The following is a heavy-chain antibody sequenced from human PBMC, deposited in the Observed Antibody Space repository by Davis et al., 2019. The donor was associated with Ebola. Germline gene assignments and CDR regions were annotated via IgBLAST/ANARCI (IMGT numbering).Heavy chain of an antibody. CDR3: ARVRRDGYLS. D-gene: IGHD5-24*01. CDR2: IYYSGST. J-gene: IGHJ5*02. Sequence: SETLSLTCTVSGGSIGSYYWSWIRQPPGTGLEWIGYIYYSGSTNYNPSLKSRVTISVDTSKNQFSLKLSSVTAADTAVYYCARVRRDGYLSWGQGTLVTVSS. V-gene: IGHV4-59*01. CDR1: GGSIGSYY.